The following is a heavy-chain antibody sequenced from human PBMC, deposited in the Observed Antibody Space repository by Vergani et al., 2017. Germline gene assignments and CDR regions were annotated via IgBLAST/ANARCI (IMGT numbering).Heavy chain of an antibody. J-gene: IGHJ5*02. V-gene: IGHV3-7*01. D-gene: IGHD5-18*01. CDR1: GFTFSNLW. CDR2: IKYDGSKK. CDR3: ARSPHGYTYGGYISQFDP. Sequence: EVQLVASGGGLVQRGGSLRLSCEASGFTFSNLWMTWVRQAPGQGLEWVANIKYDGSKKNYVDSVKGRFTISRDNAKNSLYLQMNNLRVEDTAVYFCARSPHGYTYGGYISQFDPWGQGTLVTVSS.